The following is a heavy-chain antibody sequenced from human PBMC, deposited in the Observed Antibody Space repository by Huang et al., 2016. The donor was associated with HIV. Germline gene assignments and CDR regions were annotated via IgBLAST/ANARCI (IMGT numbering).Heavy chain of an antibody. D-gene: IGHD5-18*01. CDR1: GFTFSSYS. CDR2: ISSTGSCK. CDR3: AMGYGPFDF. J-gene: IGHJ4*02. Sequence: EVHLVESGGGLVQPGGSLRLSCAASGFTFSSYSMNWVRQTQGKGLEWVSYISSTGSCKYYADSVKDRFTISRDNANNSWYLQMNSLRAEDAGVYFCAMGYGPFDFWGQGTLVTVSS. V-gene: IGHV3-48*01.